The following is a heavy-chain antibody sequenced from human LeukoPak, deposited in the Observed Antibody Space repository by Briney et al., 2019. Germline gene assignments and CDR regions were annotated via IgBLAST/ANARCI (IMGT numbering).Heavy chain of an antibody. J-gene: IGHJ4*02. Sequence: GGSLRLSCAASGFTFSSYAMSWVRQAPGKGLEWVSVIYTGGSTYYADSVKGRFTISRDNSKNTLYLQMNSLRAEDTAVYYCARDLRGFIDYWGQGTLVTVSS. D-gene: IGHD5-12*01. CDR2: IYTGGST. V-gene: IGHV3-53*01. CDR3: ARDLRGFIDY. CDR1: GFTFSSYA.